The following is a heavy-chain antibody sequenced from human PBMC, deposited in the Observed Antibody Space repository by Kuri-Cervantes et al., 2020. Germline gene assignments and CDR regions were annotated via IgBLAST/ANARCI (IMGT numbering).Heavy chain of an antibody. V-gene: IGHV1-18*01. CDR2: ISAYSGNT. CDR1: GYTFTSYD. Sequence: ASVKVSCKASGYTFTSYDINWVRQATGQGLEWMGWISAYSGNTNYAQKLQGRVTMTTDTSTTTAYMELRSLRSDDTAVYYCARDEAPVILGMDVWGQGTTVTVSS. J-gene: IGHJ6*02. CDR3: ARDEAPVILGMDV. D-gene: IGHD3-22*01.